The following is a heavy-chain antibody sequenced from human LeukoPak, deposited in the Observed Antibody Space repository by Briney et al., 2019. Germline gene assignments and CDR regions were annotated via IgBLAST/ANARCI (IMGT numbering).Heavy chain of an antibody. CDR2: IIGGAGGT. Sequence: PGGTLRLSCAASGFSFSSHGMSWVRQAPGKGLEWVSGIIGGAGGTYYADSVKGRFTISRDNAKNTLYLQMNSLRAEGTAVYYCAHGSMYQLDYWGQGTLVTVSS. D-gene: IGHD2-2*01. J-gene: IGHJ4*02. CDR1: GFSFSSHG. V-gene: IGHV3-23*01. CDR3: AHGSMYQLDY.